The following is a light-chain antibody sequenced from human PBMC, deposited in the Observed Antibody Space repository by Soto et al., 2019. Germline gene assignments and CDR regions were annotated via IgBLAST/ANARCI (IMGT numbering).Light chain of an antibody. CDR3: QQYKNWPT. CDR1: QSVSRN. V-gene: IGKV3-15*01. J-gene: IGKJ1*01. CDR2: GAS. Sequence: EIVMTQSPATLSVSPGERATLSCRASQSVSRNLAWYQQKLGQAPRLLIYGASTRATGIPARLSGSGSGTEFTLTISSLQSEDFAVYYCQQYKNWPTFGQGTKVEIK.